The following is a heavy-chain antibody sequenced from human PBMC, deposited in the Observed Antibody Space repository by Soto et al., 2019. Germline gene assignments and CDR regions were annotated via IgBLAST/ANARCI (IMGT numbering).Heavy chain of an antibody. CDR2: INTNTGNP. J-gene: IGHJ5*02. Sequence: QVQLVQSGSELKKPGASVKVYCKASGYTFTSYTMNWVRQAPGQGLEWMGWINTNTGNPTYAQGFTGRFVFSLDTSVSTAYLQICSLKAEDTAVYYCARNTFDWLSSPFDPWGQGTLVTVSS. CDR1: GYTFTSYT. V-gene: IGHV7-4-1*01. D-gene: IGHD3-9*01. CDR3: ARNTFDWLSSPFDP.